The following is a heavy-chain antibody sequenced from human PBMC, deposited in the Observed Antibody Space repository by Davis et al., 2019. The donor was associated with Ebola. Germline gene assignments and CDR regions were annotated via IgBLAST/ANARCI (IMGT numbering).Heavy chain of an antibody. V-gene: IGHV3-9*03. J-gene: IGHJ4*02. CDR2: ISWNSGSI. CDR1: GFTFDDYA. D-gene: IGHD6-6*01. Sequence: PGGSLRLSCAASGFTFDDYAMHWVRQAPGKGLEWVSGISWNSGSIGYADSVKGRFTISRDNAKNSLYLQMNSLRAEDMALYYCEREYRSFDYWGQGTLVTVSS. CDR3: EREYRSFDY.